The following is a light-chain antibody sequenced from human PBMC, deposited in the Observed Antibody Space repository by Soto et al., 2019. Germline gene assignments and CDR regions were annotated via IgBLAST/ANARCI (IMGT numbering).Light chain of an antibody. CDR2: GAS. CDR1: QSVSSSF. Sequence: EIVLTQSPGTLSLSPGERATLSCRASQSVSSSFLAWYQQKPGQAPRLLIYGASSRATGIPDRFSGSGSGTYFTLTISGLEPEDFAVDYCQQYYSSPWTFGQGTRVEIK. J-gene: IGKJ1*01. V-gene: IGKV3-20*01. CDR3: QQYYSSPWT.